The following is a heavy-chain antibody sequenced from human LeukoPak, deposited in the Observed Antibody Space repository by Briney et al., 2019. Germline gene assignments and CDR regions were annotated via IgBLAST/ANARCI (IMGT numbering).Heavy chain of an antibody. D-gene: IGHD6-19*01. J-gene: IGHJ5*02. Sequence: ASVTVSCKASGYTFTNYGISWVRQAPGQGLEWMGWISAYNGHTNYAQKLQGRVTMTTDTSTSTAYMELRSLRSDDTAVYYCARVPQWLVLFDPWGQGTLVTVSS. CDR3: ARVPQWLVLFDP. CDR1: GYTFTNYG. V-gene: IGHV1-18*01. CDR2: ISAYNGHT.